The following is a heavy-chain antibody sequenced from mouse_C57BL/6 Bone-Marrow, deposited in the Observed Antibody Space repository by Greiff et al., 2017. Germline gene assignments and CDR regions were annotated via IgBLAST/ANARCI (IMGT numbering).Heavy chain of an antibody. V-gene: IGHV1-55*01. CDR3: AKTTVGATDFDY. D-gene: IGHD1-1*01. CDR2: IYPGSGST. J-gene: IGHJ2*01. CDR1: GYTFTSYW. Sequence: QVQLQQPGAELVKPGASVKMSCKASGYTFTSYWITWVKQRPGQGLEWIGDIYPGSGSTNYNEKFKSKATLTVDTSSSTAYMQLSSLTSEDSAVYYCAKTTVGATDFDYWGQGTTLTVSS.